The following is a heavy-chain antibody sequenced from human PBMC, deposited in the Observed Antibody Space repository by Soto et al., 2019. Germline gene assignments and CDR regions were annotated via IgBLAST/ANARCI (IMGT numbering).Heavy chain of an antibody. Sequence: PSETLSLTCSVSGGSISSGGFYWSWIHQVPGKGLEWIGCIYYSGSTYYNPSLKSRVTISVDTSKNQFSLKLSSVTAADTAVYYCARHDIFEAAAGFYYYYGMDVWGQGTTVTVSS. CDR1: GGSISSGGFY. D-gene: IGHD6-13*01. V-gene: IGHV4-39*01. J-gene: IGHJ6*02. CDR3: ARHDIFEAAAGFYYYYGMDV. CDR2: IYYSGST.